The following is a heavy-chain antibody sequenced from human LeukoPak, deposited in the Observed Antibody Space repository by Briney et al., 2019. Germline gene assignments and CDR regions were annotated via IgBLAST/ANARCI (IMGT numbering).Heavy chain of an antibody. J-gene: IGHJ6*02. Sequence: ASVKVSCKASGYTFTGYYMHWVRQAPGQGLEWMGWINPNSVGTNYAQKFQGRVTMTRDTSISTAYMELSRLRSDDTAVYYCARTPRQYCSSTSCRKGYYYYGMDVWGQGTTVTVSS. CDR2: INPNSVGT. CDR3: ARTPRQYCSSTSCRKGYYYYGMDV. D-gene: IGHD2-2*01. V-gene: IGHV1-2*02. CDR1: GYTFTGYY.